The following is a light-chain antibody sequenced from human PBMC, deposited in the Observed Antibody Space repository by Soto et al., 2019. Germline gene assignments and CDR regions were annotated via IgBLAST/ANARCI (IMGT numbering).Light chain of an antibody. V-gene: IGKV1-5*03. J-gene: IGKJ5*01. Sequence: DIQMTQSPSTLSGSLGDRVTITCRASQTISSWLAWYQQKPGKAPKLLIYKASTLKSGVPSRFSGSGSGADFILTISSLQSEDFATYYCQQSYSTPITFGQGTRLEIK. CDR1: QTISSW. CDR2: KAS. CDR3: QQSYSTPIT.